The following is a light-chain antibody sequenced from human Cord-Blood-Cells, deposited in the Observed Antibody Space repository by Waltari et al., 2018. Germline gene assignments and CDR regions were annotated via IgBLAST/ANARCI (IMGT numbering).Light chain of an antibody. CDR1: QRVSSSY. Sequence: EIVLTQPPGTLSLSPGERATLSCRASQRVSSSYLAWYQQKPGQAPRLLIYGASRRATGIPDRFSGSGSGTDFTLTISRLEPEDFAVYYCQQYGSSPPTFGQGTKVEIK. CDR2: GAS. J-gene: IGKJ1*01. V-gene: IGKV3-20*01. CDR3: QQYGSSPPT.